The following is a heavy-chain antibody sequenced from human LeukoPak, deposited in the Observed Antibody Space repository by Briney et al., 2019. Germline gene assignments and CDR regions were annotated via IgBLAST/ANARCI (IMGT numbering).Heavy chain of an antibody. D-gene: IGHD5-24*01. CDR3: ARGEMATITGGFDY. CDR1: GFTVSSNY. Sequence: GGSLRLSCAAFGFTVSSNYMSWVRQAPGKGLEWVSVIYSGGSTYYADSVKGRFTISGDNSRNTLYLQMNSLRAEDTAVYYCARGEMATITGGFDYWGQGTLVTVSS. V-gene: IGHV3-53*01. CDR2: IYSGGST. J-gene: IGHJ4*02.